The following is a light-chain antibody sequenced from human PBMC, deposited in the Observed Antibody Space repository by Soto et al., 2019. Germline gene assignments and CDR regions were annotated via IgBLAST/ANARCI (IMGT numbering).Light chain of an antibody. Sequence: EIVLTQSPATLSLSPGERATLSCRASQSVGHCLAWYQQKPGPAPRLLIYDVSSRAPGIPARFSGSGSGTDFTLTISSLEPEDFAVYYCQQCNNWPPITFGQGTRLEIK. J-gene: IGKJ5*01. CDR2: DVS. CDR3: QQCNNWPPIT. CDR1: QSVGHC. V-gene: IGKV3-11*01.